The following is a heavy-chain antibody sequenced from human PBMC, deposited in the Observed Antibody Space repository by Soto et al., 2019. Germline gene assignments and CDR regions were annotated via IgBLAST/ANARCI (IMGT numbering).Heavy chain of an antibody. Sequence: QVQLVQSGAEVKKPGSSVKVSCKASGGTFSSYAISWVRQAPGQGLEWMGGIIPIFGTANYAQKFQGRVTITADKSTSTAYMELSSLRSEDTAVYYCAREVYCSGGSCYGLAWFDPWCQGTLVTVSS. CDR2: IIPIFGTA. CDR1: GGTFSSYA. J-gene: IGHJ5*02. CDR3: AREVYCSGGSCYGLAWFDP. D-gene: IGHD2-15*01. V-gene: IGHV1-69*06.